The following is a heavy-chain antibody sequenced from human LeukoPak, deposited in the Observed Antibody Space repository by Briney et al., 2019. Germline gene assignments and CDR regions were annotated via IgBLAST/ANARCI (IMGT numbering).Heavy chain of an antibody. CDR1: GYTFTSYG. CDR2: ISAYNGNT. Sequence: GASVKVSCKASGYTFTSYGISWVRQAPGQGLEWMGWISAYNGNTNYAQKFQGRVTMTTDTSTSTAYMELRSLRSDDTAVYYCARKLGYCSGGSCYGHNWFDPWGQGTLVTVSS. J-gene: IGHJ5*02. D-gene: IGHD2-15*01. CDR3: ARKLGYCSGGSCYGHNWFDP. V-gene: IGHV1-18*01.